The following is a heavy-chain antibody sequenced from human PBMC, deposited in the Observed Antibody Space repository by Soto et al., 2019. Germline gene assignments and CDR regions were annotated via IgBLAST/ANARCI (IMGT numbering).Heavy chain of an antibody. D-gene: IGHD3-3*01. Sequence: QITLKESGPTLVKPTRTLTLTCTFSGFSLTGSGVGVGWIRQPPGKALEWLALIYWDDDKRYSPSLKSRLTSTKETSKNQGALTVTNMDPVDTATYYCVRFLWSDSSLYYFDYWGQGTLVTVSS. V-gene: IGHV2-5*02. CDR1: GFSLTGSGVG. CDR3: VRFLWSDSSLYYFDY. J-gene: IGHJ4*02. CDR2: IYWDDDK.